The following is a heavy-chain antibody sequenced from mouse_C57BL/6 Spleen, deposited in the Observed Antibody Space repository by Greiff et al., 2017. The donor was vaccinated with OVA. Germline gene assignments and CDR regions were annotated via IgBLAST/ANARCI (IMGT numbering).Heavy chain of an antibody. CDR1: GYSITSGYY. CDR3: AREGGDAGYYFDY. Sequence: ESGPGLVKPSQSLSLTCSVTGYSITSGYYWNWIRQFPGNKLEWMGYISYDGSNNYNPSLKNRISITRDTSKNQFFLKLNSVTTEDTATYYCAREGGDAGYYFDYWGQGTTLTVSS. J-gene: IGHJ2*01. CDR2: ISYDGSN. V-gene: IGHV3-6*01.